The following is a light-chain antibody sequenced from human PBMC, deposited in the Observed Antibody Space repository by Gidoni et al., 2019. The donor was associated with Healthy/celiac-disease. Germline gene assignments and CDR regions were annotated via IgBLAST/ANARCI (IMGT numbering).Light chain of an antibody. Sequence: DIQMTQSPSSLSASVGDRVTITCRASQTISSYLNWYQQKPGKAPKLLIYAASSLQSGVPSRFSGSRSGTDFTLTISSLQPEDFATYYCQQSYSSFGPGTKVDLK. CDR3: QQSYSS. J-gene: IGKJ3*01. V-gene: IGKV1-39*01. CDR1: QTISSY. CDR2: AAS.